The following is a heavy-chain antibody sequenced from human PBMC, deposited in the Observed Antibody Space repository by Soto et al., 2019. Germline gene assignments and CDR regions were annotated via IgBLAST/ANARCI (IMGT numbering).Heavy chain of an antibody. D-gene: IGHD5-12*01. CDR2: IWYDGSNK. CDR3: AREATIRISGLFDY. V-gene: IGHV3-33*01. J-gene: IGHJ4*02. CDR1: GFTFSSYG. Sequence: QVQLVESGGGVVQPGRSLRLSCAASGFTFSSYGMHWVRQAPGKGLEWVAVIWYDGSNKYYADSVKGRFTISRDNSKNKLYLQMNSLRAEDTAVYYCAREATIRISGLFDYWGQGTLVTVSS.